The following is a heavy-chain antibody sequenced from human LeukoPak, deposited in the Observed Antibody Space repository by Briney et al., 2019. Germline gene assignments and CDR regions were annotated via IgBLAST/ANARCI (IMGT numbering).Heavy chain of an antibody. CDR1: GFTFSIYG. J-gene: IGHJ4*02. V-gene: IGHV3-64*01. D-gene: IGHD1-26*01. CDR3: GRNLAVASGSIVY. CDR2: INSDGSST. Sequence: GGSLRLSCAGSGFTFSIYGIHWVRQAPGKGLEYVSAINSDGSSTYYINSVKGRFTISRDNSKSTVYLQMGSLRAEDMGVYYCGRNLAVASGSIVYWGQGTLVTVSS.